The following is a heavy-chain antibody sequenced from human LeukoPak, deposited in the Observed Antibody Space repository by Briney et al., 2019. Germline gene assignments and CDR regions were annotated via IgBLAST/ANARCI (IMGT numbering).Heavy chain of an antibody. J-gene: IGHJ4*02. CDR2: INPNSGGT. D-gene: IGHD5-24*01. V-gene: IGHV1-2*04. Sequence: ASVKVSCKASGYSFTGYYMHWVRQAPGQGLEWMGWINPNSGGTNFAQKFQDWVTMTRDTSINTAYMELSRLRSDDTAVYYCARVRGRDGYNSYFDSWGQGTLVTVSS. CDR3: ARVRGRDGYNSYFDS. CDR1: GYSFTGYY.